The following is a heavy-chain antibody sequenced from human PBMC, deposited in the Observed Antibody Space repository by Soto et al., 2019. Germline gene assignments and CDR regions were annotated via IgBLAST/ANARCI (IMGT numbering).Heavy chain of an antibody. Sequence: EVQLVQSGAEVKKPGESLKISCTGSGFRFDRSWVAWVRQMPGKGLEWVGIIWPGDSSTRYSPSFQGHVTFSADTSTSTVYLQWSSLRASDTGIYFCAREEFRSPNNHYFDYWGQGTLVTVSS. D-gene: IGHD3-3*01. V-gene: IGHV5-51*03. CDR3: AREEFRSPNNHYFDY. J-gene: IGHJ4*02. CDR1: GFRFDRSW. CDR2: IWPGDSST.